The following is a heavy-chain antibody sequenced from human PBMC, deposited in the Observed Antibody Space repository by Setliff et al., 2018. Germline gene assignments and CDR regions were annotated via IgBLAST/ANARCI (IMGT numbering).Heavy chain of an antibody. V-gene: IGHV1-18*01. CDR2: ISPYSGES. CDR3: ARTIYGDGPVD. CDR1: GFRFTSFG. Sequence: ASVKVSCKTSGFRFTSFGFSWVRQAPGQGLEWMGWISPYSGESNYAQKFQDRLTISMDTSKNQFSLKLTSVTAADTAVYYCARTIYGDGPVDWGQGTLVTVSS. J-gene: IGHJ4*02. D-gene: IGHD4-17*01.